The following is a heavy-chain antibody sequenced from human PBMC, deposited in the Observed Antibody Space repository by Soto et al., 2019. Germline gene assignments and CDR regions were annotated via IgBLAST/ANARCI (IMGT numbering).Heavy chain of an antibody. Sequence: PSETLSLTCTVSGGSISSSSYYWGWMRQPPGKGLEWIGSIYYSGSTYYNPSLKSRVTISVDTSKNQFSLKLSSVTAADTAVYYCARHGGVYYYYCSGFLTTDAFDIWGQGTMVTV. CDR3: ARHGGVYYYYCSGFLTTDAFDI. V-gene: IGHV4-39*01. D-gene: IGHD3-22*01. CDR2: IYYSGST. J-gene: IGHJ3*02. CDR1: GGSISSSSYY.